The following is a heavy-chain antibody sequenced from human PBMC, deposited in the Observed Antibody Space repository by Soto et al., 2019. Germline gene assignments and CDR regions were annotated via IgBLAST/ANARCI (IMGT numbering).Heavy chain of an antibody. J-gene: IGHJ3*02. CDR2: IYTSGST. V-gene: IGHV4-4*07. CDR1: GGSISSYY. Sequence: ESLSLTCPVSGGSISSYYWSWIRQPSGKGLEWIGRIYTSGSTNYNPSLKSRVTMSVDTSKNQFSLKLSSVTAADTAVYYCARRGGYDIPGDAFDIWGQGTMVTVSS. CDR3: ARRGGYDIPGDAFDI. D-gene: IGHD3-9*01.